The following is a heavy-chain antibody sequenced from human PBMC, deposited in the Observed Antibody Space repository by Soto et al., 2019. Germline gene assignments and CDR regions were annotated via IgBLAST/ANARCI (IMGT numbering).Heavy chain of an antibody. CDR1: GVSISSGGYY. Sequence: QVQLRESGPGLVKPSQTLSLTCTVSGVSISSGGYYWGWIRQHPGKGLECIGNIYYSASTQYNPTRTKYNPTLKSRVVISVDTSKNQFFLRLNSVTAADTAVYYCAREIYGMDVWGQGTTVTVSS. CDR2: IYYSASTQYNPTRT. V-gene: IGHV4-31*03. J-gene: IGHJ6*02. D-gene: IGHD5-12*01. CDR3: AREIYGMDV.